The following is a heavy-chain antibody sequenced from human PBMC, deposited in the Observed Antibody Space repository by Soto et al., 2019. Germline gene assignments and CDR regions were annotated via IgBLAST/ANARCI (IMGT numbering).Heavy chain of an antibody. CDR3: ARGLYDTVYYYYGMDV. V-gene: IGHV1-69*05. Sequence: QVQLVQSGAEVKKPGSSVKVSCKASGGTFSSYAISWVRQAPGQGLEWMGGIIPIFGTANYAQKFQGRVTITTDESTSTAYMEPSSLRSEDTAVYYCARGLYDTVYYYYGMDVWGQGTTVTVSS. D-gene: IGHD1-1*01. CDR2: IIPIFGTA. CDR1: GGTFSSYA. J-gene: IGHJ6*02.